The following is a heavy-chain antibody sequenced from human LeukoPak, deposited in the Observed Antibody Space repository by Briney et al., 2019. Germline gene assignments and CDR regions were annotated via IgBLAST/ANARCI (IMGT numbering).Heavy chain of an antibody. CDR3: AKEMTNPYHNPYYYMDV. D-gene: IGHD4-11*01. J-gene: IGHJ6*03. Sequence: GGTLRLSCAASGFTFSHYGMTWVRQAPGKGPEWVSSITSSSSYTYYADSVKGRFTISRDNSKNTLYLQMNSLRAEDTAVYYCAKEMTNPYHNPYYYMDVWGKGTTVTVSS. CDR1: GFTFSHYG. V-gene: IGHV3-23*01. CDR2: ITSSSSYT.